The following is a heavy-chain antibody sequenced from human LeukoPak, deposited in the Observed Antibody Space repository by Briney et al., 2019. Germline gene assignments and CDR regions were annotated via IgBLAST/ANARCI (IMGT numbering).Heavy chain of an antibody. V-gene: IGHV3-21*01. CDR1: GFTFSSYS. J-gene: IGHJ4*02. D-gene: IGHD2-2*02. Sequence: AGGSLRLSCAASGFTFSSYSMNWVRQAPGKGLEWVSSISSSSSYIYYADSVKGRFTISRDNAKNSLYLQMNSLRAEDTAVYYCARGPGYCSSTSCHSRAFDYWGQGTLVTVSS. CDR3: ARGPGYCSSTSCHSRAFDY. CDR2: ISSSSSYI.